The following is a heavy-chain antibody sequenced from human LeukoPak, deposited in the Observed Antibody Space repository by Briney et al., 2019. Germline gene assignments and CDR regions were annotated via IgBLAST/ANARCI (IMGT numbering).Heavy chain of an antibody. CDR1: GGSISSGSYY. CDR2: IYTSGST. D-gene: IGHD6-19*01. Sequence: SQTLSLTCTVSGGSISSGSYYWSWIRQPAGKGLEWIGRIYTSGSTNYNPSLKSRVTISVDTSKNQFSLKLSSVTAADTAVYYCARHVGLIAVAGTGYYMDVWGKGTTVTISS. CDR3: ARHVGLIAVAGTGYYMDV. V-gene: IGHV4-61*02. J-gene: IGHJ6*03.